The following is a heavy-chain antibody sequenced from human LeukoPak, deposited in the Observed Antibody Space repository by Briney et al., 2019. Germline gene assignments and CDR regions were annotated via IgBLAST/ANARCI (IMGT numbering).Heavy chain of an antibody. CDR1: GGTFSSYA. D-gene: IGHD2-15*01. V-gene: IGHV1-69*05. Sequence: SVKVSCKASGGTFSSYAISWVRQAPGQGLEWMGGIIPIFGTANYAQKFQGRVKITTDESTSTAYMELSSLRSEDTAVYYCARGLGYCSGGSCYRGFDYWGQGTLATVSS. J-gene: IGHJ4*02. CDR3: ARGLGYCSGGSCYRGFDY. CDR2: IIPIFGTA.